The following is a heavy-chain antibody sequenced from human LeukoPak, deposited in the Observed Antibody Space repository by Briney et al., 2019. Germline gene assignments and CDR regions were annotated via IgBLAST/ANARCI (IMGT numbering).Heavy chain of an antibody. CDR2: IYPGDSDT. CDR1: GDYFTSYW. Sequence: GESLKISCTGSGDYFTSYWVGWVRQMPGKGLEWMGIIYPGDSDTRYSPSFQGQVTISADKSISTAYLQWSSLKASDTAMYYCARQVGMIVVAYDAFDIWGQGTMVTVSS. J-gene: IGHJ3*02. CDR3: ARQVGMIVVAYDAFDI. D-gene: IGHD3-22*01. V-gene: IGHV5-51*01.